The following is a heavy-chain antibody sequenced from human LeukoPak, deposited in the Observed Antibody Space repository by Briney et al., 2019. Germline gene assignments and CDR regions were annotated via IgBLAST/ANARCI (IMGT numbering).Heavy chain of an antibody. V-gene: IGHV4-30-2*01. CDR3: ARQVVVPAAIQYYYYGMDV. Sequence: PSQTLSLTCAVSGGSISSGGYSWSWIRQPPGKGLEWIGYIYHSGSTYYNPSLKSRVTISVDRSKNQFSLKLSSVTAADTAVYYCARQVVVPAAIQYYYYGMDVWGQGTTVTVSS. CDR1: GGSISSGGYS. CDR2: IYHSGST. D-gene: IGHD2-2*01. J-gene: IGHJ6*02.